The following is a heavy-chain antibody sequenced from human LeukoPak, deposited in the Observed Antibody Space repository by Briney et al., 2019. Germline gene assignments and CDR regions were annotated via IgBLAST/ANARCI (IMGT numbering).Heavy chain of an antibody. CDR1: GGSISSGGYY. J-gene: IGHJ5*02. Sequence: SETLSLTCTVSGGSISSGGYYWSWIRQPPGKGLEWIGYIYHSGSTYYNPSLKSRVTISVDRSKNQFSLKLSSVTAADTAVYYCARDRGSSSWYDLANWFDPWGQGTLVTVSS. CDR2: IYHSGST. D-gene: IGHD6-13*01. CDR3: ARDRGSSSWYDLANWFDP. V-gene: IGHV4-30-2*01.